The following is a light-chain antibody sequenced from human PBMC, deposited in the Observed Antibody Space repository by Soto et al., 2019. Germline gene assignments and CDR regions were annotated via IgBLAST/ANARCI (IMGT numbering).Light chain of an antibody. Sequence: EVVLTQSPGTLSLSPGERVTLSCRASQSVASSYLAWYQQKPGRAPRLLFYSASIRATGIPDRFSGSGSGTDFTLTISSLEPEDFAVYYCHHFGSLPETFGQGTNVE. CDR1: QSVASSY. CDR2: SAS. CDR3: HHFGSLPET. V-gene: IGKV3-20*01. J-gene: IGKJ1*01.